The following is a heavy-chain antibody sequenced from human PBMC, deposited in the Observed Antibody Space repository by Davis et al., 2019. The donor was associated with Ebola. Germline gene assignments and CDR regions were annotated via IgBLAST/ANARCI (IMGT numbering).Heavy chain of an antibody. Sequence: GESLKISCAASGFTFSNAWMSWVRQAPGKGLEWVGRIKSKTDGGTTDYAAPVKGRFTISRDDSKNTLYLQMNSLKTEDTAVYYCTTPGESITMVQGPTDYWGQGTLVTVSS. CDR3: TTPGESITMVQGPTDY. CDR1: GFTFSNAW. D-gene: IGHD3-10*01. CDR2: IKSKTDGGTT. J-gene: IGHJ4*02. V-gene: IGHV3-15*01.